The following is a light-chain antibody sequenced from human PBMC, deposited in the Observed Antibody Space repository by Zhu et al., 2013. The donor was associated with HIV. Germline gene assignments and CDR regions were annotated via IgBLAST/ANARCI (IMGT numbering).Light chain of an antibody. Sequence: SYELTQPPSVSVAPGQTARITCGGNNIESRRVHWYQQKPGQAPVMVMYDDSVRPSGIPDRFSGSNSGDTATLTISRAEAGDEADYYCQVWDSSSDHYVFTTGTKVTV. V-gene: IGLV3-21*02. J-gene: IGLJ1*01. CDR3: QVWDSSSDHYV. CDR2: DDS. CDR1: NIESRR.